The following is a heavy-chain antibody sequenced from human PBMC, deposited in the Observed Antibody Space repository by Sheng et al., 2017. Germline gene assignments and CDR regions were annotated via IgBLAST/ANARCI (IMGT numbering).Heavy chain of an antibody. Sequence: QAQLVQSGAEVRKPGASVKISCKASGYTFSSYYLHWVRQAPGQGLEWMGVIDPSSATITYPQKSPGRVTMTRDTSTSTIYLELNSLGFSDTAVYYCARALAGAGDTFVCLGPRGQWSESLQ. J-gene: IGHJ3*01. V-gene: IGHV1-46*01. CDR2: IDPSSATI. CDR1: GYTFSSYY. D-gene: IGHD1-26*01. CDR3: ARALAGAGDTFVC.